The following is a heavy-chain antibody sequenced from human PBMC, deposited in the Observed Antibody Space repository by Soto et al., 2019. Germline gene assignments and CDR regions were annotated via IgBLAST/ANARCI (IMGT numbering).Heavy chain of an antibody. CDR2: MNPGSGDT. V-gene: IGHV1-8*01. Sequence: ASVKVSCKASGYSFTNNDVSWVRQATGQGLEWMGWMNPGSGDTGYAQKFQGRVTMTRDISIATAYMELSSLRSDDTAIYYCARMATFGSLNWFDPWGQGTLVTSPQ. CDR3: ARMATFGSLNWFDP. CDR1: GYSFTNND. D-gene: IGHD3-16*01. J-gene: IGHJ5*02.